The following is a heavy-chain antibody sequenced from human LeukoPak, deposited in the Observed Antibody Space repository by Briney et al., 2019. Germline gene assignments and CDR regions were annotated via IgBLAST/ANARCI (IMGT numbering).Heavy chain of an antibody. V-gene: IGHV1-69*13. J-gene: IGHJ4*02. CDR1: GYTFTSYY. Sequence: SVKVSCKASGYTFTSYYMHWVRQAPGQGLEWMGGIIPIFGTANYAQKFQGRVTITADESTSTAYMELSSLRSEDTAVYYCARGYPGVDTAGYFDYWGQGTLVTVSS. CDR2: IIPIFGTA. CDR3: ARGYPGVDTAGYFDY. D-gene: IGHD5-18*01.